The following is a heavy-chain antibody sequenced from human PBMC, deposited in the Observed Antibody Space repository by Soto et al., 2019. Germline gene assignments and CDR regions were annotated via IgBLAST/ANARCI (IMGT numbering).Heavy chain of an antibody. V-gene: IGHV3-33*01. J-gene: IGHJ4*01. CDR2: IRYDGSNK. CDR3: ERLANGTTESDY. Sequence: GGSLRLSCAASGFTFSSYGMHWVRQAPGKGLEWVAVIRYDGSNKNYADSVKGRFTISRDNSKNTLYLQMNSLRAEDTDVYYWERLANGTTESDYWGHGKLVTVSS. CDR1: GFTFSSYG. D-gene: IGHD1-1*01.